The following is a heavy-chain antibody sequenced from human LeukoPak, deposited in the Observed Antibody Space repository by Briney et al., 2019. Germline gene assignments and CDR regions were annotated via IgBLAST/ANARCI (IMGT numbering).Heavy chain of an antibody. V-gene: IGHV3-23*01. CDR2: IRGDGSST. CDR3: ARGAYDFWSGYYNYFDY. CDR1: GFTFTNYA. J-gene: IGHJ4*02. D-gene: IGHD3-3*01. Sequence: GGSLRLSCAASGFTFTNYAMSWVRQAPGKGLEWVSVIRGDGSSTYYADSMKGRFTISRDNSKNTLYLQMNSLRAEDTAVYYCARGAYDFWSGYYNYFDYWGQGTLVTVSS.